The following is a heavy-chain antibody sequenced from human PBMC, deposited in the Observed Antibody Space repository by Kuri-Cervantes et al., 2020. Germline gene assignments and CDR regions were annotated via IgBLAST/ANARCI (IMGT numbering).Heavy chain of an antibody. D-gene: IGHD4/OR15-4a*01. CDR2: IYHSGST. CDR3: ARRDHGGYIDY. J-gene: IGHJ4*02. CDR1: GGSISSYY. Sequence: ESLKISCTVSGGSISSYYWSWIRQPPGKGLEWIGSIYHSGSTYYNPSLKSRVTISVDTSKNQFSLKLSSVTAADTAVYYCARRDHGGYIDYWGQGTLVTVSS. V-gene: IGHV4-59*08.